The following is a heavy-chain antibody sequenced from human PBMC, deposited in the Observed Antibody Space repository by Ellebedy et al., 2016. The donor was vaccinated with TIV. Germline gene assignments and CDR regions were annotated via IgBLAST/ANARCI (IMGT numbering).Heavy chain of an antibody. CDR1: GFTFSSHA. V-gene: IGHV3-23*01. Sequence: PGGSLRLSCVASGFTFSSHAMSWVRQAPGKGLEWVSSITESGGNTYYADSVKGRLTNSRDNSKNTLYLQMNTLRPEDTAVYYCAKVPVGFCNRPFCFYLDDWGQGTLVSVSS. J-gene: IGHJ4*02. D-gene: IGHD2-2*03. CDR2: ITESGGNT. CDR3: AKVPVGFCNRPFCFYLDD.